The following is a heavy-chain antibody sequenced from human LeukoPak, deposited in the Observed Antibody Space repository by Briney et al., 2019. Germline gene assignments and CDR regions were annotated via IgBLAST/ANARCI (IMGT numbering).Heavy chain of an antibody. V-gene: IGHV3-7*01. CDR3: ARVARGRQLWYPYYFDY. CDR2: IKQDGSEK. J-gene: IGHJ4*02. Sequence: ETLSLTCAVYGGSFSGYYWSWVRQAPGKGLEWVANIKQDGSEKYYVDSVKGRFTISRDNAKNSLYLQMNSLRAEDTAVYYCARVARGRQLWYPYYFDYWGQGTLVTVSS. D-gene: IGHD5-18*01. CDR1: GGSFSGYY.